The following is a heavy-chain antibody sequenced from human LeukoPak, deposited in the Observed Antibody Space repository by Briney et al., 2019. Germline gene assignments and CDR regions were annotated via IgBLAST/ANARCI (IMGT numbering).Heavy chain of an antibody. Sequence: SEILSLTCTVSGGSLSSFHWNWLRQSPGRGLEWIGYVYGGGVTNYNPSLRFRVTMSIDTSKNKFSLNLKSVTAEDTAVYYCARSVGSNWSYFFDYWGQGTLVTVSS. CDR2: VYGGGVT. V-gene: IGHV4-59*01. J-gene: IGHJ4*02. CDR1: GGSLSSFH. CDR3: ARSVGSNWSYFFDY. D-gene: IGHD6-13*01.